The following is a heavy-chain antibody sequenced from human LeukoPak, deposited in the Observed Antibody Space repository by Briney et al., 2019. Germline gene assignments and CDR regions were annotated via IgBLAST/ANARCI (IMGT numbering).Heavy chain of an antibody. CDR3: ASPLGSVAGTAYYYYGMDV. Sequence: AGGSLRLSCAASGFPFTNYPMYWVRQAPGKGLEWVAVISYDGSNKYYADSVKGRFTISRDNSKNTLYLQMNSLRAEDTAVYYCASPLGSVAGTAYYYYGMDVWGQGTTVTVSS. J-gene: IGHJ6*02. D-gene: IGHD6-19*01. CDR2: ISYDGSNK. V-gene: IGHV3-30-3*01. CDR1: GFPFTNYP.